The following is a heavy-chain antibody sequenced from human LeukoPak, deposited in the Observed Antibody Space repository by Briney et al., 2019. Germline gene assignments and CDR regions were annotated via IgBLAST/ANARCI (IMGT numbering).Heavy chain of an antibody. CDR1: GFTFSSYG. V-gene: IGHV3-33*06. J-gene: IGHJ4*02. D-gene: IGHD4-23*01. CDR3: VKDFCRGGNCPFPFFDS. CDR2: IWYDGSNK. Sequence: PGGSLRLSCAASGFTFSSYGMHWVRQAPGKGLEWVAVIWYDGSNKYYADSVRGRFTISRDDSSNTLSLEMNSLRADDTGTYYCVKDFCRGGNCPFPFFDSWGQGTVVTVSS.